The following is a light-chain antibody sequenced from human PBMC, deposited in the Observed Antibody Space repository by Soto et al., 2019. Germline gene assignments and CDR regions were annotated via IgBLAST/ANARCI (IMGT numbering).Light chain of an antibody. Sequence: QSVLTQPASVSGSPGQSITISCTGTSSDVGAYKYVSWYQKHPGKAPKLMIYDVSNRPSGVSNRFSGSKSGNTASLTISGLQAEDEADYYCSSYTTSTTLIFGGGTKLTVL. CDR1: SSDVGAYKY. V-gene: IGLV2-14*01. CDR3: SSYTTSTTLI. CDR2: DVS. J-gene: IGLJ2*01.